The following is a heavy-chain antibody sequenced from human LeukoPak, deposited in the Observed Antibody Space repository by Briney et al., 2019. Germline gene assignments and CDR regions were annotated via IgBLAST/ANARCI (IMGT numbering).Heavy chain of an antibody. Sequence: GGSLRPSCPASGFTFRNYWMSWVRQAAGKGPEWVANIKQDGSAEYYVDSVKGRFTISRDNAKNSLSLQMNSLRGEDTAVYYCARWAGVTDQWGQGALVTVSS. CDR2: IKQDGSAE. CDR1: GFTFRNYW. D-gene: IGHD5-18*01. CDR3: ARWAGVTDQ. J-gene: IGHJ4*02. V-gene: IGHV3-7*01.